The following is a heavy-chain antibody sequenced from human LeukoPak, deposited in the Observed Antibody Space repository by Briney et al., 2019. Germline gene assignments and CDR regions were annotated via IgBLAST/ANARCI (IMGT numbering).Heavy chain of an antibody. CDR3: AREPVGIADILTGYSGSYGMDV. D-gene: IGHD3-9*01. CDR2: TSYDGSNK. CDR1: GFTFSSYA. V-gene: IGHV3-30-3*01. J-gene: IGHJ6*02. Sequence: PGGSLRLSCAASGFTFSSYAMHWVRQAQGKGLEWVAVTSYDGSNKYYADSVKGRFTISRDNSKNTLYLQMDSLRAEDTAVYYCAREPVGIADILTGYSGSYGMDVWGQGTTVTVSS.